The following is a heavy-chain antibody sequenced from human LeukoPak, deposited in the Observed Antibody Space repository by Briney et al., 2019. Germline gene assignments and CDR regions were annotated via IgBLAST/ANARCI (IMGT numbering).Heavy chain of an antibody. Sequence: ASVKVSCKASGYILSSYNMHWVRQAPGQGLEWLGIINPSGGDKKYAQKFQGRVTITRNTSISTAYMELSRLRSDDTAVYYCARDLPPSIAAAGSGWFDPWGQGTLVTVSS. CDR3: ARDLPPSIAAAGSGWFDP. V-gene: IGHV1-46*01. CDR1: GYILSSYN. CDR2: INPSGGDK. J-gene: IGHJ5*02. D-gene: IGHD6-13*01.